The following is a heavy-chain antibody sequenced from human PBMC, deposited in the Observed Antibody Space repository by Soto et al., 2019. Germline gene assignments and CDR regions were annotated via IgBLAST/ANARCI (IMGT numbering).Heavy chain of an antibody. CDR2: IYYSGST. CDR1: GDSGGFICSSSYH. V-gene: IGHV4-39*01. D-gene: IGHD3-16*01. CDR3: ARHPPYVPLDY. Sequence: QLQLQESGPGLVKPSETLSLTCTVSGDSGGFICSSSYHWGWIRQPRGKGLEWIGNIYYSGSTYYNPSLKRRVTISGDMSTNQFSLRLTSVTAADTAVYYCARHPPYVPLDYWGQGTLVTVSS. J-gene: IGHJ4*02.